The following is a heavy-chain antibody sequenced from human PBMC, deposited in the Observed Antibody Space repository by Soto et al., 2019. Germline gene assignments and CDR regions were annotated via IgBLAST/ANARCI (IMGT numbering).Heavy chain of an antibody. CDR2: INDRGSI. CDR3: ARESHDILTGPPWVWYFDL. V-gene: IGHV4-34*01. Sequence: QVQLQQWGAGPLRPLETLSLTCGVSGGSFSGYYWAWIRQSPGKGLEWIGEINDRGSINYNPSLKSQVSISVATSKNHYSLNLRSVTAADTAVYYCARESHDILTGPPWVWYFDLWGRGTLVTVSS. J-gene: IGHJ2*01. CDR1: GGSFSGYY. D-gene: IGHD3-9*01.